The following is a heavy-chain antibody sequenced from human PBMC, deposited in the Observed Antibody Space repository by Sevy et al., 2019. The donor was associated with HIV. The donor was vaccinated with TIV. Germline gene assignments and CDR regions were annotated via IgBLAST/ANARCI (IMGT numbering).Heavy chain of an antibody. J-gene: IGHJ3*02. CDR3: ARDGAFYDYVWGSYRRDAFDI. Sequence: GGSLRLSCAASGFTFSSYWMSWVRQAPGKGLEWVANIKQDGSGKYYVDSVKGRFTISRDNAKNSLYLQMNSLRAEDTAVYYCARDGAFYDYVWGSYRRDAFDIWGQGTMVTVSS. CDR1: GFTFSSYW. V-gene: IGHV3-7*03. D-gene: IGHD3-16*02. CDR2: IKQDGSGK.